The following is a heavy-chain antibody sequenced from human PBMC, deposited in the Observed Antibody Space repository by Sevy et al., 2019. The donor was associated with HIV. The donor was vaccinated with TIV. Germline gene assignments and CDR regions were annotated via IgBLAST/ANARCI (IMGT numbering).Heavy chain of an antibody. CDR3: TRGRCSSSFCYGGDVY. CDR1: GFTFGDYA. J-gene: IGHJ4*02. V-gene: IGHV3-49*04. CDR2: IRSKTYGETT. D-gene: IGHD2-2*01. Sequence: GGSLRLSCTTSGFTFGDYAMSWVRQAPGKGLEWVGFIRSKTYGETTENAASVKGRFTISRDDSKSIAYLQMNSLKTGDTAVYYCTRGRCSSSFCYGGDVYWGQGTLVTVSS.